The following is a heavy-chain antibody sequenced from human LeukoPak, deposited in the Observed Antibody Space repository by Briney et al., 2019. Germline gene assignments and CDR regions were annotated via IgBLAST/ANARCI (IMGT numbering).Heavy chain of an antibody. V-gene: IGHV4-34*01. J-gene: IGHJ6*02. CDR3: ARVRVVVPAAIGSYYYYGMDV. CDR1: GGSFSGYY. Sequence: PSETLSLTCAVYGGSFSGYYWSWIRQPPGKGLEWIGVINHSGSTNYNPSLKSRVTISVDTSKNQFSLKLSSVTAADTAVYYCARVRVVVPAAIGSYYYYGMDVWGQGTTVTVSS. CDR2: INHSGST. D-gene: IGHD2-2*02.